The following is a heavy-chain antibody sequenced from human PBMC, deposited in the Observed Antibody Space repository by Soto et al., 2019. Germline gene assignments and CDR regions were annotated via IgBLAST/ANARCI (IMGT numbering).Heavy chain of an antibody. CDR1: GFTFSSFG. D-gene: IGHD3-3*02. CDR2: ISYDGTEE. CDR3: AKGRFDVVTISPFDH. Sequence: GGSLRLSCAASGFTFSSFGMHWVRQAPGKGLEWVAVISYDGTEEKYADSVKGRATVSRDNSKNTVYLQMNRLRGDDSAIYYCAKGRFDVVTISPFDHWGRGTLVTVSS. V-gene: IGHV3-30*18. J-gene: IGHJ4*01.